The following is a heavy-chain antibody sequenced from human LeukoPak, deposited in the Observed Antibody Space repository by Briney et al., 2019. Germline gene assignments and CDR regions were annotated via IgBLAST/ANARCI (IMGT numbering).Heavy chain of an antibody. CDR1: GDSFSGNSAA. D-gene: IGHD2-21*01. J-gene: IGHJ2*01. V-gene: IGHV6-1*01. Sequence: PSQTLSLTCAISGDSFSGNSAAWNWLRQSPSRGLEWLGSTYYRSKWYNDYSVSVKSRITIKSDTSKNHFSLQLHSVTPEDTAVYYCAGGGGDLYFDPWGRGTLVTVSS. CDR2: TYYRSKWYN. CDR3: AGGGGDLYFDP.